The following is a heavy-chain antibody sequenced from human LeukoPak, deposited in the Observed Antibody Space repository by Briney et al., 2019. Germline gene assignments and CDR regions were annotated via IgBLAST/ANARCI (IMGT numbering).Heavy chain of an antibody. CDR3: ARDNHYDILTGPLPLDY. CDR1: GGTFSSYA. J-gene: IGHJ4*02. CDR2: IIPIFGTA. Sequence: ASVKVSCKASGGTFSSYAICWVRQAPGQGLEWMGGIIPIFGTANYAQKFQGRVTITADESTSTDYMELSSLRSEDTAVYYCARDNHYDILTGPLPLDYWGQGTLVTVSS. D-gene: IGHD3-9*01. V-gene: IGHV1-69*13.